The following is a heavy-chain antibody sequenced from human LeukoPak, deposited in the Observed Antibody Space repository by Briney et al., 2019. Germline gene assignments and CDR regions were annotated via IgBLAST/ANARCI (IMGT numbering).Heavy chain of an antibody. V-gene: IGHV4-61*05. Sequence: SETLSLTCTVSGGPISSSSYYWGWIRQPPGKGLEWIGYIYYSGSTNYNPSLKSRVTISVDTSKNQFSLKLSSVTAADTAVYYCARAFRGIAAAGNYFDYWGQGTLVTVSS. J-gene: IGHJ4*02. CDR1: GGPISSSSYY. D-gene: IGHD6-13*01. CDR2: IYYSGST. CDR3: ARAFRGIAAAGNYFDY.